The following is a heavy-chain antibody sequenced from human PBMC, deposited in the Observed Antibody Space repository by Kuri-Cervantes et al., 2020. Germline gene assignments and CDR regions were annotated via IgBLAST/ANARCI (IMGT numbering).Heavy chain of an antibody. CDR2: IDTTSVI. CDR3: ARADGPLYFDY. CDR1: GITFSSYS. V-gene: IGHV3-48*01. Sequence: GESLKISCAASGITFSSYSMNWVRQAPGKGLEWVSYIDTTSVIFYADSVRGRFTISRDNAKNSLYLQMNSLRAEDTAVYYCARADGPLYFDYWGQGALVTVSS. J-gene: IGHJ4*02. D-gene: IGHD4-17*01.